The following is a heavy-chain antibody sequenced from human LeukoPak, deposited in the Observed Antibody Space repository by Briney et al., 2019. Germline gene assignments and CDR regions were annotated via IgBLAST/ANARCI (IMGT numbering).Heavy chain of an antibody. CDR3: AREVKAYYYDSSGHIDY. Sequence: GGSLRLSCAASGFTFSSYSMNWVRQAPGKGLEWVSSISSSSSYIYYADSVKGRFTISRDNAKNSLYLQMNSLRAEDTAVYYCAREVKAYYYDSSGHIDYWGQGTLVTVSS. D-gene: IGHD3-22*01. J-gene: IGHJ4*02. CDR2: ISSSSSYI. CDR1: GFTFSSYS. V-gene: IGHV3-21*01.